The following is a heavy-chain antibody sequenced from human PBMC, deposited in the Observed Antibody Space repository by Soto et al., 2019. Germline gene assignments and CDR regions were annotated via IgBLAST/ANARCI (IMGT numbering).Heavy chain of an antibody. D-gene: IGHD2-21*01. CDR1: GFIFSNYK. CDR2: ISGTSSHI. V-gene: IGHV3-21*06. Sequence: EVQLVESGGGLVKPGGSLTLSCATSGFIFSNYKMNWVRQAPGKGLEWVSSISGTSSHIYYADSVKGRFTISRDNAENSLYLQMNSLRAEDTAVYYCARETLFAEYYYYLNVWSKGTTIIVSS. CDR3: ARETLFAEYYYYLNV. J-gene: IGHJ6*03.